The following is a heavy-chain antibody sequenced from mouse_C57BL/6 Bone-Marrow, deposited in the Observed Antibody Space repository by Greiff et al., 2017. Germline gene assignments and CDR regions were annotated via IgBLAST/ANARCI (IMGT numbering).Heavy chain of an antibody. J-gene: IGHJ3*01. CDR2: IDPSDSYT. CDR3: ARSDDGYSPWFAY. D-gene: IGHD2-3*01. CDR1: GYTFTSYW. V-gene: IGHV1-69*01. Sequence: QVQLKEPGAELVMPGASVKLSCKASGYTFTSYWMHWVKQRPGQGLEWIGEIDPSDSYTNYNQKFKGKSTLTVDKSSSTAYMQLSSLTSEDSAVYYCARSDDGYSPWFAYWGQGTLVTVSA.